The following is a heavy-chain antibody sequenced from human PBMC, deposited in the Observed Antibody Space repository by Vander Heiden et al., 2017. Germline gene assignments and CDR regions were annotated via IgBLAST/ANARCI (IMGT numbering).Heavy chain of an antibody. Sequence: EVQLLESGGGLVQPGGSLRLSCAASAFPFTSYAMSWVRQAPGKGLEWVSAISGSGGSTYYADSVKGRFTISRDNSKNTLYLQMNSLRAEDTAVYYCAKRLRFRTNDLWFDPWGQGTLVTVSS. CDR1: AFPFTSYA. D-gene: IGHD4-17*01. J-gene: IGHJ5*02. CDR2: ISGSGGST. CDR3: AKRLRFRTNDLWFDP. V-gene: IGHV3-23*01.